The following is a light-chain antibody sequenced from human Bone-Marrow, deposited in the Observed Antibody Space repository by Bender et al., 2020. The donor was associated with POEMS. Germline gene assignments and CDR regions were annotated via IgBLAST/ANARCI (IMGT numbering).Light chain of an antibody. J-gene: IGLJ3*02. Sequence: QSVLTQPPSVSAAPGQKVTISCSGSSSNIGNNYVSWYLQLPGTAPKLLIYYDDLLTPGVSDRFSASKSGTSASLAISELQSEDEALYYCSAWDDSLSGWVFGGGTKLTVL. CDR2: YDD. V-gene: IGLV1-36*01. CDR1: SSNIGNNY. CDR3: SAWDDSLSGWV.